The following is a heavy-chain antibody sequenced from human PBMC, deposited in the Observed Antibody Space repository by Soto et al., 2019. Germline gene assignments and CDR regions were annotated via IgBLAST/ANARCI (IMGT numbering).Heavy chain of an antibody. Sequence: SVKACWEASRYTLTGKSMHWAQQAPGQGLEWMGWINPNSGGTNYAQKFQGWVTMTRDTSISTAYMELSRLRSDDTAVYYCASGYYDSPSDYWGQGTLVTVSS. CDR3: ASGYYDSPSDY. CDR2: INPNSGGT. D-gene: IGHD3-22*01. J-gene: IGHJ4*02. V-gene: IGHV1-2*04. CDR1: RYTLTGKS.